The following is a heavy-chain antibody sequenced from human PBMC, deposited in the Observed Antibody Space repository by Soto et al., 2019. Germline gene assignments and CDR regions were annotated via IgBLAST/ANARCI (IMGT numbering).Heavy chain of an antibody. CDR2: ISYDGSNK. D-gene: IGHD4-17*01. Sequence: GGSLRLSCAASGFTFRSYGMHWVRQAPGKGLEWVAVISYDGSNKYYADSVKGRFTISRDNSKNTLYLQMNSLRAEDTAVYYCAKGEAPNFYGDYESSHSGYWGQGTLVTVSS. J-gene: IGHJ4*02. V-gene: IGHV3-30*18. CDR1: GFTFRSYG. CDR3: AKGEAPNFYGDYESSHSGY.